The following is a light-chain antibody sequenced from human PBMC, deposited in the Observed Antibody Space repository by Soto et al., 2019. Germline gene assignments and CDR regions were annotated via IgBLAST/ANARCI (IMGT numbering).Light chain of an antibody. J-gene: IGLJ1*01. Sequence: QSVLTQPRSVSGSPGQSVTISCTGTSSDVGAYNSVSWYQQHPDKAPKVIIYDVNKRPSGVPDRFSASKSGNTASLTISGLQAEDEADYYCCSYADTFYVFGTGTQLTVL. CDR1: SSDVGAYNS. CDR2: DVN. V-gene: IGLV2-11*01. CDR3: CSYADTFYV.